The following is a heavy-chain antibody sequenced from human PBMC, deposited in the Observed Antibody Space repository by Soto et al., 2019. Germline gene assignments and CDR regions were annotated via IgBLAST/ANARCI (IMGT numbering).Heavy chain of an antibody. Sequence: SETLSLTCNVSGGSISNYYWSWIRQSPGKGLEWIGYIFYTGNTNYNPSLKSRVTMSVDTSKNQFSLRLTSVTAADTAVYYCAREELGSQSAFHIWGQGTMVTVSS. CDR1: GGSISNYY. D-gene: IGHD3-16*01. J-gene: IGHJ3*02. CDR3: AREELGSQSAFHI. V-gene: IGHV4-59*01. CDR2: IFYTGNT.